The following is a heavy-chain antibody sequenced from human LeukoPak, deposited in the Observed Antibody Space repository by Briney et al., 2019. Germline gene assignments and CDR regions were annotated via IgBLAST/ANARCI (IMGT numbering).Heavy chain of an antibody. CDR3: ARKDFDL. J-gene: IGHJ2*01. CDR2: INHNGNVN. Sequence: PGGSLRLSCAASGFTFSSYWMNWARQAPGKGLEWVASINHNGNVNYYVDSVKGRFTISRDNAKNSLYLQMNSLRAEDTAVYYCARKDFDLWGRGTLVTVSS. V-gene: IGHV3-7*01. CDR1: GFTFSSYW.